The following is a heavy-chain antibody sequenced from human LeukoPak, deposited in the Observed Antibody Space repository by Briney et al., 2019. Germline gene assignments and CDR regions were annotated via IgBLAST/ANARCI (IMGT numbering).Heavy chain of an antibody. CDR2: FDPEDGET. CDR1: GYTLTELS. CDR3: ATTGIVALSPFDY. J-gene: IGHJ4*02. Sequence: ASVKVSCKVSGYTLTELSMHWVRQAPGKGLEWMGGFDPEDGETIYAQKFQGRVTITEDTSTDTAYMELSSLRSEDTAVYYCATTGIVALSPFDYWGQGTLVTVSS. V-gene: IGHV1-24*01. D-gene: IGHD1-26*01.